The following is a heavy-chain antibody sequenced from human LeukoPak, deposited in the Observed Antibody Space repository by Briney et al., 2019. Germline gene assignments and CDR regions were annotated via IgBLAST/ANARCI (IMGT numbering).Heavy chain of an antibody. CDR1: GFTFTNAW. D-gene: IGHD1-26*01. V-gene: IGHV3-15*01. J-gene: IGHJ5*02. CDR3: TGEFDP. Sequence: GGSLRLSCAASGFTFTNAWMSWVRQAPGKGLEWVGRVKTKTEGETIDYAAPVKGRLTILRDDSKNTLYLQMNSLKTDDTAVYYCTGEFDPWGQGTLVTVSS. CDR2: VKTKTEGETI.